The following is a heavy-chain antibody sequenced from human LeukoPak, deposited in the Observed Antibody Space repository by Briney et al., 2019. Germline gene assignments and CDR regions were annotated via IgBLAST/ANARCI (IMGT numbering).Heavy chain of an antibody. Sequence: PGGSLRLSCAASGFTFSSYSMNWVRQAPGKGLEWVSSISGSSSYIYYADSVKGRFTISRDNAKNSLYLQMNSLRAEDTAVYYCAREVRPTGNFDYWGQGTLVTVSS. CDR2: ISGSSSYI. CDR3: AREVRPTGNFDY. V-gene: IGHV3-21*01. D-gene: IGHD3-10*01. CDR1: GFTFSSYS. J-gene: IGHJ4*02.